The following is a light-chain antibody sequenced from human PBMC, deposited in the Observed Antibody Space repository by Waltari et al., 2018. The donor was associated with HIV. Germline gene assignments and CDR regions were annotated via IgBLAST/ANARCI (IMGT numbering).Light chain of an antibody. CDR2: EVT. CDR3: CSYAGSSTPYV. J-gene: IGLJ1*01. Sequence: QSALTQPASVSGSPGQSLPLSCTVTSSDVGTYNLVSWYQHRPGKAPKLMIYEVTKRPSGVSNRFSGSKSVNTASLTISSLQAEDEADYYCCSYAGSSTPYVFGTGTKVTVL. V-gene: IGLV2-23*02. CDR1: SSDVGTYNL.